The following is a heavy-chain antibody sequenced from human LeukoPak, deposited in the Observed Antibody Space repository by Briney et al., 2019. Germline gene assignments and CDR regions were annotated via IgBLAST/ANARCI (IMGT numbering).Heavy chain of an antibody. V-gene: IGHV3-48*01. CDR3: ARAPAITILGRAFDI. CDR2: ISSSSSTI. Sequence: GGSLRLSCAASGFTFSSYSMNWVRQAPGKGLEWVSYISSSSSTIYYADSVKGRFTISRDNAKNSLYLQMNSLRAEDTAVYYCARAPAITILGRAFDIWGQGTMVTVSS. J-gene: IGHJ3*02. D-gene: IGHD3-3*01. CDR1: GFTFSSYS.